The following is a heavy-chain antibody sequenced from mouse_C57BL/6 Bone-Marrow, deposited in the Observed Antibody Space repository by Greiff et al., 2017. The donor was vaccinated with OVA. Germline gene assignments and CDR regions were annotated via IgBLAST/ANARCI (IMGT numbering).Heavy chain of an antibody. CDR1: GFTFSSYA. CDR2: ISDGGSYT. Sequence: EVQVVESGGGLVKPGGSLKLSCAASGFTFSSYAMSWVRQTPEKRLEWVATISDGGSYTYYPDNVKGRFTISRDNAKNNLYLQMSHLKSEDTAMYYCARSPSTTVDYWGQGTTLTVSA. V-gene: IGHV5-4*01. CDR3: ARSPSTTVDY. D-gene: IGHD2-10*02. J-gene: IGHJ2*01.